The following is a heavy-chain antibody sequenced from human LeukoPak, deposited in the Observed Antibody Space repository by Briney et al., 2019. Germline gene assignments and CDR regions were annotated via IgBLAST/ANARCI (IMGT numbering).Heavy chain of an antibody. CDR3: AKDYYYGSGNVLPYFDY. CDR2: IRYDGSNK. J-gene: IGHJ4*02. V-gene: IGHV3-30*02. D-gene: IGHD3-10*01. Sequence: GGSLRLSCAASGFTFSSYGMHWVRQAPGKGLEWVAFIRYDGSNKYYADSVKGRFTISRDNSKNTLYLQMNSLRAEDTAVYYCAKDYYYGSGNVLPYFDYWGQGTLVTVSS. CDR1: GFTFSSYG.